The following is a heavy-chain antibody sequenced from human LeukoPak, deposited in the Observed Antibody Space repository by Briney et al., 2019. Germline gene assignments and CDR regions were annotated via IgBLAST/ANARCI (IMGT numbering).Heavy chain of an antibody. CDR2: IYDSGNT. V-gene: IGHV4-59*01. J-gene: IGHJ5*02. D-gene: IGHD3-10*01. CDR3: ARRGRFYGSGRGNWFDP. Sequence: PSGTLSLTCTVSGGSISSYCWSWIRQPPGEDLEWIGHIYDSGNTNYNPSLKSRVTISVDTSKNQFSLKLSSVTAADTAVYYCARRGRFYGSGRGNWFDPWGQGTLVTVSS. CDR1: GGSISSYC.